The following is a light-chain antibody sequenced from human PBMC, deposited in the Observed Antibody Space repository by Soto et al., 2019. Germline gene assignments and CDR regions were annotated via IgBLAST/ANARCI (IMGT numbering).Light chain of an antibody. V-gene: IGKV3-11*01. Sequence: EIVLTQSPATLSLSTGERATLSCRASQSVSIYLAWYQQKPGQAPRLLIYDASNRATGIPDRFSGSGSGTDFTLTISSLEPEDFAVYYCQQRSNWPPITFGQGTRLEIK. CDR3: QQRSNWPPIT. CDR1: QSVSIY. CDR2: DAS. J-gene: IGKJ5*01.